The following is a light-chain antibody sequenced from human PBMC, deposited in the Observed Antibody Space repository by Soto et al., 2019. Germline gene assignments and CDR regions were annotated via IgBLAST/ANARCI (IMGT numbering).Light chain of an antibody. CDR2: DVS. CDR3: QAWDTSTRV. Sequence: QSALTQPRSVSGSPGQSVTISCTGTSSDVGGYNYVSWYQQHPGKAPKLMIYDVSKRPSGVPDRFSGSKSGNTATLTITETQAMDEADYYCQAWDTSTRVFGGGTKLTVL. J-gene: IGLJ2*01. CDR1: SSDVGGYNY. V-gene: IGLV2-11*01.